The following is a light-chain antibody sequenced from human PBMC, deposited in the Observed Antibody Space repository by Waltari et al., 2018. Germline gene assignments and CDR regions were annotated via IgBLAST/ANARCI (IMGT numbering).Light chain of an antibody. CDR1: QRLITY. Sequence: EIVLTQSPATLSLSPGRRATLSCRASQRLITYLAWYQQKPGQAPRLLIYDASSRATGIPARFSGSGSGTDCTLTISSLEPEDFAVYYCQQRYNWPVTFGGGTKVEIK. CDR3: QQRYNWPVT. V-gene: IGKV3-11*01. CDR2: DAS. J-gene: IGKJ4*01.